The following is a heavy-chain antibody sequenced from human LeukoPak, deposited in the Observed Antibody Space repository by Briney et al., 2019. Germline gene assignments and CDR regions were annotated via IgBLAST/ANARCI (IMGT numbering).Heavy chain of an antibody. CDR3: ARGATISETGYFDF. D-gene: IGHD5-24*01. CDR2: IDHRGDT. J-gene: IGHJ4*03. Sequence: PSETLSLTCAVYGWSFSRYYWRWIRQSPGKGLEWIAEIDHRGDTNYNPSVKSRVTISVDTSKNQFSLKVRSLSAADTAVYYCARGATISETGYFDFWGQGTLVTVSS. V-gene: IGHV4-34*01. CDR1: GWSFSRYY.